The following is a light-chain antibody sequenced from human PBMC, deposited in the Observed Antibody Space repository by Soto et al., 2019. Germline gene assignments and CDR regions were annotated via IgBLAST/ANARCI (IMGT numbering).Light chain of an antibody. V-gene: IGKV1-39*01. CDR2: AAS. J-gene: IGKJ1*01. Sequence: DIQMTQFPSSLSASVGDRVIITCRASQIISRYLNWYQQKPGKAPKLLIYAASNLQSGAPSRFSGSGSGTDFTLTISSLQAEDSANYYCQQSYSTPPWTFGQGTKVEI. CDR1: QIISRY. CDR3: QQSYSTPPWT.